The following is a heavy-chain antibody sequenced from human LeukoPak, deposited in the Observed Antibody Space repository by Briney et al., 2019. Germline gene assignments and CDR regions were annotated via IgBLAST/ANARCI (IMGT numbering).Heavy chain of an antibody. CDR3: ARGFRGPLDF. CDR2: INHSGST. CDR1: GGSFSGYY. J-gene: IGHJ4*02. Sequence: SETLSLTCAVYGGSFSGYYWSWIRQPPGKGLEWIGEINHSGSTNYNPSLKSRVTISVDTSKNQFSLKLSSVTAADTAVYYCARGFRGPLDFLGQGTLVTVSS. D-gene: IGHD3-10*01. V-gene: IGHV4-34*01.